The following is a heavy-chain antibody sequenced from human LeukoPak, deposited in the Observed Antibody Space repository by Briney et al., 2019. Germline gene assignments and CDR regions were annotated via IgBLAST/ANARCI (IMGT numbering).Heavy chain of an antibody. J-gene: IGHJ6*02. CDR2: ISGSGGST. CDR3: AKYGDCSSTSCYIQYYYYYGMGV. D-gene: IGHD2-2*01. V-gene: IGHV3-23*01. Sequence: PGGSLRLSCAASGFTFSSYAMSWVRQAPGKGLEWVSAISGSGGSTYYADSVKGRFTISRDNSKNTLYLQMNSLRAEDTAVYYCAKYGDCSSTSCYIQYYYYYGMGVWGQGTTVTVSS. CDR1: GFTFSSYA.